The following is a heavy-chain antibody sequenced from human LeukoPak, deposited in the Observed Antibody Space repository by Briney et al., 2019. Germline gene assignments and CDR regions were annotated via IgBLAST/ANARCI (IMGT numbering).Heavy chain of an antibody. D-gene: IGHD2-2*01. CDR1: GFTFSSYG. Sequence: GGSLRLSCAASGFTFSSYGMHWVRQAPGKGLEWVAFIRYDGSNKYYADSVKGRFTISRDNSKNTLYLQMNSLRAEDTAVYYCAKDGGSRIYYYHYGMDVWGQGTTVTVSS. CDR2: IRYDGSNK. J-gene: IGHJ6*02. V-gene: IGHV3-30*02. CDR3: AKDGGSRIYYYHYGMDV.